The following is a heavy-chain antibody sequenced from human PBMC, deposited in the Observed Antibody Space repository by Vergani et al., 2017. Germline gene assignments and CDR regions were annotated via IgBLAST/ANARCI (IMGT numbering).Heavy chain of an antibody. CDR1: GYTFTSYY. D-gene: IGHD2-21*01. CDR3: ARDHGCGGDCYPLNWFDP. J-gene: IGHJ5*02. CDR2: INHSGGST. V-gene: IGHV1-46*01. Sequence: QVQLVQSGAEVKKPGASVKVSCKASGYTFTSYYMHWVRQAPGQGLEWMGIINHSGGSTSYAQNVQGRVTMTRDTSTSTVYMELSSLRSEETAVYYCARDHGCGGDCYPLNWFDPWGQGTLVTVSS.